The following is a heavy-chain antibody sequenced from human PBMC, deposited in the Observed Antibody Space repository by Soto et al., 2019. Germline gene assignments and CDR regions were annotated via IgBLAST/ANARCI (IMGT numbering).Heavy chain of an antibody. CDR2: IYFRGTT. CDR1: GGSISSYY. CDR3: ARMNYYDTSGYPFDY. V-gene: IGHV4-59*01. D-gene: IGHD3-22*01. Sequence: SETLSLTCAVSGGSISSYYWSWIRQPPGKGLEWIGYIYFRGTTNYNPSLKSRVTMSADTSKNQFSLKLNSVTAADTAVYYCARMNYYDTSGYPFDYWGQGMMVTVSS. J-gene: IGHJ4*02.